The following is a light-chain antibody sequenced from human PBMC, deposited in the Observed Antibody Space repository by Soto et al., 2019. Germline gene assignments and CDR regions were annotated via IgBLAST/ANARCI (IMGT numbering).Light chain of an antibody. J-gene: IGKJ2*01. CDR1: QSVSTSY. CDR2: GAS. CDR3: QQYGSSYT. V-gene: IGKV3-20*01. Sequence: EIVLTQSPGTLSLSPGERATLSCRASQSVSTSYLAWYQQKPGQAPRPLISGASRRATGIPDRFSGSGSGTDFTLTISRLEPEDFAVYYCQQYGSSYTFGQGTKLEIK.